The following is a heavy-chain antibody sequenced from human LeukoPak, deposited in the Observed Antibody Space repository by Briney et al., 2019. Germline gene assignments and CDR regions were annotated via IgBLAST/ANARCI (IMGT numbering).Heavy chain of an antibody. CDR3: ARGSFLGTSSWFDP. V-gene: IGHV1-2*02. Sequence: SVKVSCKASGYSFTGFFIHWVRQAPGQGLEWMGWISPNRGDTNYAQKFKGRVTMTTDTSLNTIYMELRSLRLDDTAVYFCARGSFLGTSSWFDPWGQGTLVTVSS. D-gene: IGHD2-8*01. CDR2: ISPNRGDT. J-gene: IGHJ5*02. CDR1: GYSFTGFF.